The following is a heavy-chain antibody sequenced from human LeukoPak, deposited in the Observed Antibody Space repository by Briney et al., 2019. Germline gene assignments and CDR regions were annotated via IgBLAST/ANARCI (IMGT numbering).Heavy chain of an antibody. D-gene: IGHD5-24*01. CDR3: ASGEEMAPFDI. CDR1: GFTVSSNY. J-gene: IGHJ3*02. Sequence: PGGSLRLSCAASGFTVSSNYMSWVRQAPGKGLEWVSVIYSGGSTCYADSVKGRFTISRDNSKNTLYLQMNSLRAEDTAVYYCASGEEMAPFDIWGQGTMVTVSS. V-gene: IGHV3-53*01. CDR2: IYSGGST.